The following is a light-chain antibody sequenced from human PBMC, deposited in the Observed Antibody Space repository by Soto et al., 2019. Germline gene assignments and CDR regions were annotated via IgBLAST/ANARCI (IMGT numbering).Light chain of an antibody. J-gene: IGKJ5*01. CDR3: QQRDNWPIT. V-gene: IGKV3-11*01. CDR1: QSVSSY. CDR2: DAS. Sequence: DIVLTQSPATMFLSRGERATLSCRASQSVSSYVAWSQQKPGQAPRLLIYDASNRATSIPARFRGSGSGTDFTLTISSLEPEDFAVYYCQQRDNWPITFGHGTRLEI.